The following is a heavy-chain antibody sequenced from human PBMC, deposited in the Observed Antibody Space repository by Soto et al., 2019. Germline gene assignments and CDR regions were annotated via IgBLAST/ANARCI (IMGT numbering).Heavy chain of an antibody. CDR2: ILYDGSKK. V-gene: IGHV3-30*18. CDR3: VKDGSSGWPYFDDMDV. J-gene: IGHJ6*02. D-gene: IGHD6-19*01. CDR1: GFTFSSYG. Sequence: GGSLRLCCAASGFTFSSYGMHWVRQAPRKGLEWVAVILYDGSKKYYADSVKGRFTISRDNSKNTLYLQMSSLRAEDTALYYCVKDGSSGWPYFDDMDVWGQGTTVTVSS.